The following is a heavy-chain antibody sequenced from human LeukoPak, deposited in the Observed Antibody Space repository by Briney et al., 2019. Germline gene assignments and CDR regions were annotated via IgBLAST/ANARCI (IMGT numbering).Heavy chain of an antibody. V-gene: IGHV3-53*01. CDR2: IYSGGST. Sequence: GGSLRLSCAASGFTVSSNYMSWVRQAPGKGLEWVSVIYSGGSTYYADSVKGRFTISRDNSKNTLYLQMNSLRAEDTAVYYCARDGDGSGSLLDYWGQGTLVTVSS. J-gene: IGHJ4*02. CDR1: GFTVSSNY. CDR3: ARDGDGSGSLLDY. D-gene: IGHD3-10*01.